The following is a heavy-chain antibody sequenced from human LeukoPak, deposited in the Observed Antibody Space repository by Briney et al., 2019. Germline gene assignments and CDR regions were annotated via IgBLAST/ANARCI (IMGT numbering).Heavy chain of an antibody. J-gene: IGHJ4*02. D-gene: IGHD6-13*01. Sequence: ASVKVSCKISGYTFTGYYMHWVRQAPGQGLEWMGWINPNSGGTNYAPKFQGRVTMTRGTSISTDYMELSSLRSDDTAVYYCARLYSSTEVIDSWGQGTLVTVSS. CDR2: INPNSGGT. CDR3: ARLYSSTEVIDS. V-gene: IGHV1-2*02. CDR1: GYTFTGYY.